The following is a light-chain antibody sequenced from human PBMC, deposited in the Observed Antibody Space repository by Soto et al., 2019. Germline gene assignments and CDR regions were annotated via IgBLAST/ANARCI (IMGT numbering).Light chain of an antibody. CDR3: QQYSRYWT. Sequence: DIPMTQSPSTLSASVGDMVTITCRVSRSISRYLAWYQHKPGKAPNLLIYKASNFQRGVPSSFSGSGTGTEVTLTSSSLQADEVPSYYCQQYSRYWTFGQGTKVEIK. J-gene: IGKJ1*01. CDR1: RSISRY. CDR2: KAS. V-gene: IGKV1-5*03.